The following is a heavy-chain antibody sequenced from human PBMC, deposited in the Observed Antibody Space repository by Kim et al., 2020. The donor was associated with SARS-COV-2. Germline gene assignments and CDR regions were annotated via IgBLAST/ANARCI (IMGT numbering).Heavy chain of an antibody. CDR1: GFTFSSYG. CDR2: IWYDRSNK. D-gene: IGHD2-2*01. CDR3: ARPLEYCSSTSCYSYWYFDL. J-gene: IGHJ2*01. V-gene: IGHV3-33*01. Sequence: GGSLRLSCAASGFTFSSYGMHWVRQAPGKGLEGVAVIWYDRSNKYYADSVKGRFTISRDNSKNTLYLQMNSLRAEDTAVYYCARPLEYCSSTSCYSYWYFDLWGRGTLVTVSS.